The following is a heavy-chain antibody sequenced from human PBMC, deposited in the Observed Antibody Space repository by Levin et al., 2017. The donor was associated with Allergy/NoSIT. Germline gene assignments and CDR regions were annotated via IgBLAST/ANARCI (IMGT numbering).Heavy chain of an antibody. CDR1: GFTFSDFY. J-gene: IGHJ3*02. Sequence: GESLKISCAASGFTFSDFYMSWIRQAPGKGLEWVSHMSPSASTIYYADSVKGRFTISRDNADNSLYLQMNSLRAEDTGIYYCARGLSGTLPDVFNIWGQGTRVTVSS. CDR2: MSPSASTI. CDR3: ARGLSGTLPDVFNI. V-gene: IGHV3-11*01. D-gene: IGHD1-26*01.